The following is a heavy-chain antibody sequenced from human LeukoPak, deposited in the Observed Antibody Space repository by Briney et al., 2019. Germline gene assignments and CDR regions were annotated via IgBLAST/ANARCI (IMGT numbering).Heavy chain of an antibody. V-gene: IGHV3-13*01. Sequence: GRSLRLSCAASGFTFSDYAMHWVRQATGKGLEWVSAIGTAGDTYYPGSVKGRFTISRENAKNSLYLQMNSLRAGDTAVYYCARGMNIELESTPNDAFDIWGQGTMVTVSS. D-gene: IGHD1-1*01. J-gene: IGHJ3*02. CDR2: IGTAGDT. CDR1: GFTFSDYA. CDR3: ARGMNIELESTPNDAFDI.